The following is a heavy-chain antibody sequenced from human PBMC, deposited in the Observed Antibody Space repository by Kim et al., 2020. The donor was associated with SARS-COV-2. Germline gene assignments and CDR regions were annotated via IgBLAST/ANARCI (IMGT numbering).Heavy chain of an antibody. CDR3: ARTEWELLSGMDV. V-gene: IGHV4-34*01. D-gene: IGHD1-26*01. J-gene: IGHJ6*02. Sequence: YTPSLKSRVTISVDTSKNQFSLKLSSVTAADTAVYYCARTEWELLSGMDVWGQGTTVTVSS.